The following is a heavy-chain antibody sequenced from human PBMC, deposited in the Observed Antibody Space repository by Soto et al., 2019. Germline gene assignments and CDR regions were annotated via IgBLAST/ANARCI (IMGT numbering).Heavy chain of an antibody. V-gene: IGHV3-9*01. J-gene: IGHJ6*02. CDR1: GFTFDDYA. CDR3: AKVMVATYYFYGMDV. Sequence: GGSLRLSCAASGFTFDDYAMHWVRQAPGKGLEWVSGISWNSGSIGYADSVKGRFTISRDNAKNSLYLQMNSLRAEDTALYYCAKVMVATYYFYGMDVSRQGTTVPYSS. CDR2: ISWNSGSI. D-gene: IGHD5-12*01.